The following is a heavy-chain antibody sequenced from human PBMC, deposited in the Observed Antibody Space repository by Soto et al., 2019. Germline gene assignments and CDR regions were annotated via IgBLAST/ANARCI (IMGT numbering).Heavy chain of an antibody. D-gene: IGHD6-19*01. CDR1: GGSISSYY. CDR2: IYTSGST. CDR3: ASLEAVAGPSAMDV. J-gene: IGHJ6*02. V-gene: IGHV4-4*07. Sequence: SETLSLTCTVSGGSISSYYWSWIRQPAGKGLEWIGRIYTSGSTNYNPSLKSRVTMSVDTSKNQFSLKLSSVTAADTAVYYCASLEAVAGPSAMDVWGQGTTVTVSS.